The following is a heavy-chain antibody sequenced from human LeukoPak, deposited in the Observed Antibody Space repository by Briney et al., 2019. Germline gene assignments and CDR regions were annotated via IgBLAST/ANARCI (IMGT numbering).Heavy chain of an antibody. J-gene: IGHJ3*02. CDR3: ARHCSGGTCPLSFDAFDI. CDR1: GGSISSFY. V-gene: IGHV4-59*08. Sequence: PSETLSLTCTVFGGSISSFYWSWIRQPPGEGLEWIGYIYNSESTNYNPSLKSGVTISVDTSKNQFSLMLTSVTASDTAMYYCARHCSGGTCPLSFDAFDIWGQGTMVTVSS. CDR2: IYNSEST. D-gene: IGHD2-15*01.